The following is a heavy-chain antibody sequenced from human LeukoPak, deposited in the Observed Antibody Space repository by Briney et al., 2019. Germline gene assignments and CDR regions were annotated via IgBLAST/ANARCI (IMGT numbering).Heavy chain of an antibody. CDR3: AREGAYCSSTSCNWFDP. Sequence: PSETLSLTCTVSGGSISSGSYYWSWIRQPAGKGLEWIGGIYTSGSTNYTPSLKSRVTISVDTSKNQFSLKLSSVTAADTAVYYCAREGAYCSSTSCNWFDPWGQGTLVTVSS. D-gene: IGHD2-2*01. CDR2: IYTSGST. V-gene: IGHV4-61*02. J-gene: IGHJ5*02. CDR1: GGSISSGSYY.